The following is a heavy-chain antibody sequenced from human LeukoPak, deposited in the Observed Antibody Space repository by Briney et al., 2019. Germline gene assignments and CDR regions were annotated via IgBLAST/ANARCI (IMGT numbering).Heavy chain of an antibody. V-gene: IGHV1-2*06. J-gene: IGHJ4*02. D-gene: IGHD1-26*01. Sequence: GASVKVSCKASGYTFTGYYMHWVRQARGQGLEWMGRINPNSGGTNYAQKFQGRVTMTRDTSISTAYMELSRLRSDDTAVYYCARGEIVGATKLKIMPDYWGQGTLVTVSS. CDR2: INPNSGGT. CDR1: GYTFTGYY. CDR3: ARGEIVGATKLKIMPDY.